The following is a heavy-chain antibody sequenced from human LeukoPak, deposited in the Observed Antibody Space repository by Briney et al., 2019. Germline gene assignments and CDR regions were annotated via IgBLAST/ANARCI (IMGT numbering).Heavy chain of an antibody. CDR2: IYPGDSDT. V-gene: IGHV5-51*01. Sequence: GESLKISCKGSGYSFATYWVAWVRQMPGKGLECMGIIYPGDSDTRYSPSFQGQVTISADKSITTAYLQWSSLRASDTAMYYCARTPIIAAADSYYFDYWGRGTLVTVSS. CDR1: GYSFATYW. CDR3: ARTPIIAAADSYYFDY. J-gene: IGHJ4*02. D-gene: IGHD6-13*01.